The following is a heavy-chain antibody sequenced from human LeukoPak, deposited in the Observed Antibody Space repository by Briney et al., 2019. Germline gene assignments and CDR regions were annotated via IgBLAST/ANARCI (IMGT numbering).Heavy chain of an antibody. CDR3: ARVDAYDTGYYYYYMDV. CDR1: GFTVSSNY. Sequence: GGSLRLSCAASGFTVSSNYMSWVRQAPGKGLEWVSVIYSGGSTYYADSVKGRFTISRDNSKNTLYLQMNSLRAEDTAVYYCARVDAYDTGYYYYYMDVWGKGTTVTISS. V-gene: IGHV3-66*01. J-gene: IGHJ6*03. CDR2: IYSGGST. D-gene: IGHD3-9*01.